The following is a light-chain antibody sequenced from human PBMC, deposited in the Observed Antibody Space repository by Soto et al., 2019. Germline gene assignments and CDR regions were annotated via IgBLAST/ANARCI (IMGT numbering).Light chain of an antibody. CDR1: QSVSSSY. J-gene: IGKJ5*01. V-gene: IGKV3-20*01. Sequence: EIVLTQSPGTLSLSPGERATLSCRASQSVSSSYLAWYQQKPGQAPRLLIYGASSRAAGFPDRFSGSASGTDFTLTVSRLEPEDFAVYYCQQYGSSLSITFGQGTRLEIK. CDR3: QQYGSSLSIT. CDR2: GAS.